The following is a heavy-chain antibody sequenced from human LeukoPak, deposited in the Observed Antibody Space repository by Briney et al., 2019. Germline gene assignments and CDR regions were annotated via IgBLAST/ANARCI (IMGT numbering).Heavy chain of an antibody. CDR1: RHTFTAYY. J-gene: IGHJ4*02. Sequence: ASVKVSCKASRHTFTAYYIHWVRQAPGQGLEWMGWIHPGTGDTNYAQKFQGRVTVSRDTSISTAYMELSRLRSDDTAVYYCGSYVSGYNWLKVWGQGTPVTVSS. D-gene: IGHD3-10*01. V-gene: IGHV1-2*02. CDR3: GSYVSGYNWLKV. CDR2: IHPGTGDT.